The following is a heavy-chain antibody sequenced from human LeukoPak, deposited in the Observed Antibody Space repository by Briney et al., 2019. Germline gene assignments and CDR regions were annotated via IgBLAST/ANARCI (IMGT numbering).Heavy chain of an antibody. D-gene: IGHD3-10*01. Sequence: GGSLRLSCAASGFIFSSYSMNWGRQAPGRGLEWLSYISSGSGTIYYADSVKGRFTISRDNAKSSVYLQMNSLRDEDTAVYYCARGGNIDFWGQGTLVTVSS. CDR2: ISSGSGTI. CDR3: ARGGNIDF. CDR1: GFIFSSYS. V-gene: IGHV3-48*02. J-gene: IGHJ4*02.